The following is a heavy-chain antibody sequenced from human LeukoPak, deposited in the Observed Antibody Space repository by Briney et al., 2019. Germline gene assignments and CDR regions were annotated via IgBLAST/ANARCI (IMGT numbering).Heavy chain of an antibody. V-gene: IGHV7-4-1*02. J-gene: IGHJ4*02. CDR2: INTYTGNP. D-gene: IGHD6-19*01. CDR1: GYTFTSYA. CDR3: ARSVGVAGRRYFDY. Sequence: ASVKVSCKASGYTFTSYAMNWVRQAPGQGLEWMGWINTYTGNPTYAQGFTGRFVFSLDTSVSTAYLQISSLKAEDTAVYYCARSVGVAGRRYFDYWGQGTLVTVSS.